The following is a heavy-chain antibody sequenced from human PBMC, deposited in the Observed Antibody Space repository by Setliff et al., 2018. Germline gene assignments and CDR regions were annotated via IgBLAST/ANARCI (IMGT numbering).Heavy chain of an antibody. D-gene: IGHD5-12*01. CDR3: ARAGRDGYNFPYYFDY. J-gene: IGHJ4*02. CDR2: IYYSGST. CDR1: GGSISSGDYY. V-gene: IGHV4-30-4*08. Sequence: TCTVSGGSISSGDYYWNWIRQPPGKGLEWIGYIYYSGSTYYNPSLKSRVTISVDTSKNQFSLKLSSVTAADTAVYYCARAGRDGYNFPYYFDYWGQGTLVTVSS.